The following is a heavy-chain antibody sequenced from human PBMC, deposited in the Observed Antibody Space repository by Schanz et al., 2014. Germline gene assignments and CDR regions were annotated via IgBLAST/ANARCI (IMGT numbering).Heavy chain of an antibody. CDR1: GFSFSSYA. CDR2: ISDSGDTA. D-gene: IGHD2-8*02. CDR3: AKSLESCPGGRCSRGYFDY. J-gene: IGHJ4*02. Sequence: EVQLLASGGGLVEPGGSLRLSCAASGFSFSSYAMSWVRQAPGKGLEWVSLISDSGDTAYYADSVKGRFTISRDNFKGALYLQMSSLRAEDTAVYYCAKSLESCPGGRCSRGYFDYWGQGTLVTVSS. V-gene: IGHV3-23*01.